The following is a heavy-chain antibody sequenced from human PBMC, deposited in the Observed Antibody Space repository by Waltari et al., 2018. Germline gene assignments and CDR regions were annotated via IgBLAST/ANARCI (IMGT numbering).Heavy chain of an antibody. V-gene: IGHV1-2*04. CDR2: VNPNSGGT. J-gene: IGHJ5*02. CDR3: ARVSGAGYQLPSSP. Sequence: QVQLVQSEAEVRKPGASVKVSCQASGYKFIDYYVHWVRQAPGQGLEWMGWVNPNSGGTMYLRKFEGWVTFSTDTSVNTAYMELSSLRSEDTAVYYCARVSGAGYQLPSSPWGQGTLVTVSS. D-gene: IGHD2-2*01. CDR1: GYKFIDYY.